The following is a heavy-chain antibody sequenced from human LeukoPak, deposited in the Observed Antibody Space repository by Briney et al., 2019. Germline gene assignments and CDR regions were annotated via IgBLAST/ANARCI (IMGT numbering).Heavy chain of an antibody. CDR1: GFTFSSYW. J-gene: IGHJ5*02. D-gene: IGHD5-12*01. V-gene: IGHV3-7*01. Sequence: PGGSLRLSCAASGFTFSSYWMSWVRQAPGKGLEWVANIKQDGSEKYYVDSVKGRFTISRDNAKNSLYLQMNSLRAEDTAVYYCARVSGIVATIWGPWFDPWGQGTLVTVSS. CDR2: IKQDGSEK. CDR3: ARVSGIVATIWGPWFDP.